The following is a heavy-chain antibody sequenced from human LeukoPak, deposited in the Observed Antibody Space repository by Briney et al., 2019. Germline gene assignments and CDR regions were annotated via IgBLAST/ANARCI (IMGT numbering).Heavy chain of an antibody. CDR3: ARVRVTVTTIMYYYYYGMDV. CDR2: LYSGGGT. Sequence: GGSLRLSCAASGFTVSSNYMSWVRQAPGKGLEWVSVLYSGGGTYYADSVKGRFTISRDNSKNPLYLQMNSLRAEDTAVYYCARVRVTVTTIMYYYYYGMDVWGQGTTVTVSS. V-gene: IGHV3-66*01. CDR1: GFTVSSNY. D-gene: IGHD4-11*01. J-gene: IGHJ6*02.